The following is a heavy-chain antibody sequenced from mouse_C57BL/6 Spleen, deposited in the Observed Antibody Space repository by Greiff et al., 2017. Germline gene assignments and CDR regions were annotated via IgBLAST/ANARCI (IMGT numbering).Heavy chain of an antibody. CDR3: ARWGLYYMFRGYFSV. Sequence: QVQLKQPGAELVKPGASVKMSCKASGYTFTSYWITWVKQRPGQGLEWIGDIYPGSGSTNYNEKFKSKATLTVDTSSSTAYMQLSSLTSEDSAVYYSARWGLYYMFRGYFSVWGAGTPVTASS. J-gene: IGHJ1*01. CDR2: IYPGSGST. CDR1: GYTFTSYW. V-gene: IGHV1-55*01. D-gene: IGHD6-5*01.